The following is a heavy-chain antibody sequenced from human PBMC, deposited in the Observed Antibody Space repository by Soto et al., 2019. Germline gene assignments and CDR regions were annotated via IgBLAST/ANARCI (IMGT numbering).Heavy chain of an antibody. V-gene: IGHV5-51*01. J-gene: IGHJ4*02. CDR2: IYPGDSDT. Sequence: PGESLKISCKGSGYSFTSYWIGWVRQMPGKGLEWMGIIYPGDSDTRYSPSFQGQVTISADKSISTAYLQWSSLKASDTAMYYCATTYYSDSSGYYHHPNYFDYSGQGTLVTVSS. CDR3: ATTYYSDSSGYYHHPNYFDY. D-gene: IGHD3-22*01. CDR1: GYSFTSYW.